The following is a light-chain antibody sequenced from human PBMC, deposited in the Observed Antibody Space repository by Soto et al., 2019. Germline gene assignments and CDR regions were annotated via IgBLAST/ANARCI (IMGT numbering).Light chain of an antibody. J-gene: IGLJ2*01. CDR2: VNSDVSH. Sequence: QAVVTQSPSASASLGASVKLTCTLSSGHSSYAIAWHQQQPEKGPRYLMRVNSDVSHNKGDGIPDRFSGSSSGAERYLTISSIQSEDEADYYCQTWATGTVVFGGGTQLTVL. V-gene: IGLV4-69*01. CDR3: QTWATGTVV. CDR1: SGHSSYA.